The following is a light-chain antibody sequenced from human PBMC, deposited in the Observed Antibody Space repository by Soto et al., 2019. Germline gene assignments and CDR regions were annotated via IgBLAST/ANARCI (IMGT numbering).Light chain of an antibody. CDR1: QSVDNTF. CDR2: GVS. J-gene: IGKJ1*01. V-gene: IGKV3-20*01. Sequence: EIVLTQSPGSLSLSPGERATLSCRASQSVDNTFFALYQKKPGQAPRLLMYGVSKRATGIPDRFSGSGSGTNFTLTISRLEPEDFAVYYCQQYMSSVTFGQGTRVEIK. CDR3: QQYMSSVT.